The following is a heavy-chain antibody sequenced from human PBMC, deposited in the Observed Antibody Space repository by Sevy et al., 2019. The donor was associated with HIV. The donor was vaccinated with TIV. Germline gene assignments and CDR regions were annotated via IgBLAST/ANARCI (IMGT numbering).Heavy chain of an antibody. CDR2: ISAYNGNT. CDR3: ARDRTNDFWSGYYRGGWFDP. CDR1: GYTFTSYG. Sequence: ASVKVSCKASGYTFTSYGISWVRQAPGQGLEWMGWISAYNGNTNYAQKLQGRVTMTTDTSTSTAYMELRSLRSDDTAVYYCARDRTNDFWSGYYRGGWFDPWGQGTLVTVSS. D-gene: IGHD3-3*01. J-gene: IGHJ5*02. V-gene: IGHV1-18*01.